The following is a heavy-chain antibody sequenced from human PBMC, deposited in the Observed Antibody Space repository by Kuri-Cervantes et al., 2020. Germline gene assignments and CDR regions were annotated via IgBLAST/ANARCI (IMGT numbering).Heavy chain of an antibody. J-gene: IGHJ4*02. Sequence: GGSLRLSCAASGFTFSSYAMHWVRQAPGKGLEWVAVISYDGSNKYYADSVKGRFTISRDNAKNSLYLQMNSLTTEDTAFYYCAKGIGQYSSSFPDYWGQRTLVTVSS. CDR1: GFTFSSYA. D-gene: IGHD6-6*01. CDR2: ISYDGSNK. V-gene: IGHV3-30-3*01. CDR3: AKGIGQYSSSFPDY.